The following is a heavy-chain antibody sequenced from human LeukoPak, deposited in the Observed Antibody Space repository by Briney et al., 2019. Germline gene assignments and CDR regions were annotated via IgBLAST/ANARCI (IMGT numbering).Heavy chain of an antibody. J-gene: IGHJ4*02. V-gene: IGHV1-3*03. CDR3: ARGYCSGGSCYGLGY. CDR2: INAGNGNT. CDR1: GYTITSYA. D-gene: IGHD2-15*01. Sequence: ASVKVSCKASGYTITSYAMHWVRQAPGQRLEWMGWINAGNGNTKYSQEFQGRVTITRDTSASTAYMELSSLRSEDMAVYYCARGYCSGGSCYGLGYWGQGTLVTVSS.